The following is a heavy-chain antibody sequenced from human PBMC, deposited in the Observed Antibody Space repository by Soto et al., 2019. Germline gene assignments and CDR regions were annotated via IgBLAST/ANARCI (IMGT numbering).Heavy chain of an antibody. CDR2: IGQDGSKT. J-gene: IGHJ6*02. CDR1: GLSFSNYW. CDR3: ARWRYYYYGLDV. D-gene: IGHD5-12*01. Sequence: PGGSLRLSCVSSGLSFSNYWMTWVRHAPGKGLEWVANIGQDGSKTYYVDSVKGRFTISRDNTKNSVYLQMDNLRAEDTAVYFCARWRYYYYGLDVWGQGTAVTVSS. V-gene: IGHV3-7*03.